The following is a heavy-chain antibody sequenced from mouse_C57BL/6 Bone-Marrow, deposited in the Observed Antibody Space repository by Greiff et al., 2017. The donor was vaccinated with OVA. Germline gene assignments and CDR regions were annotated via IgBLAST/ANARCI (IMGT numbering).Heavy chain of an antibody. CDR1: GYTFTDYY. CDR2: IYPGSGNT. V-gene: IGHV1-76*01. J-gene: IGHJ2*01. D-gene: IGHD2-3*01. Sequence: QVQLQQSGAELVRPGASVKLSCKASGYTFTDYYINWVKQRTGQGLEWIARIYPGSGNTYYNEKFKGKATLTAEKSSSTAYMQLSSLTSEDSAVYFCARDGYYLYYFDYWGQGTTLTVSS. CDR3: ARDGYYLYYFDY.